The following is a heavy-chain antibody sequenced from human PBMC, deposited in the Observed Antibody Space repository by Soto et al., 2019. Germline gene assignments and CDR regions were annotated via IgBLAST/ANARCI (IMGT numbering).Heavy chain of an antibody. CDR2: ISGSGGST. J-gene: IGHJ4*02. CDR1: GFTFSSYA. Sequence: PGGSLRLSCAASGFTFSSYAMSWVRQAPGKGLEWVSAISGSGGSTYYADSVKGRFTISRDNSKNTLYLQMNSLRAEDMAVYYRAKDFKVIVVVVAAHYWGQGTLVTVSS. CDR3: AKDFKVIVVVVAAHY. V-gene: IGHV3-23*01. D-gene: IGHD2-15*01.